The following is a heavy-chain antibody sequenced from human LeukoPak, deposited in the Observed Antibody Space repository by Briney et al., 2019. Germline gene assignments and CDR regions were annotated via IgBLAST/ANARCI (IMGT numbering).Heavy chain of an antibody. CDR3: ARDASSGSLHFDY. CDR1: GFIFSSNG. V-gene: IGHV3-33*01. D-gene: IGHD3-10*01. J-gene: IGHJ4*02. CDR2: IWHDGSEK. Sequence: GGSLTLSCAASGFIFSSNGMHWVRQASCKGLEWVAVIWHDGSEKYYADYVKGRVTLSRDNPNNTQYLQMNSLRAVNTAVYVCARDASSGSLHFDYWGQGLLVTVSS.